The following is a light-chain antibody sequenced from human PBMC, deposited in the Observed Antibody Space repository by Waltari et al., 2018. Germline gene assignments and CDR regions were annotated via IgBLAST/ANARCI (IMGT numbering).Light chain of an antibody. CDR1: SSDIGRYNY. Sequence: QSALTQPASVSASPGQSITISCTGTSSDIGRYNYVSWYQQHPGRVPKNIIYDVSYRPSDISYRFSGSKSGNTASLTISGLLAEDEADYYCSSYTSGGTLIFGTGTKVTVL. J-gene: IGLJ1*01. CDR3: SSYTSGGTLI. CDR2: DVS. V-gene: IGLV2-14*01.